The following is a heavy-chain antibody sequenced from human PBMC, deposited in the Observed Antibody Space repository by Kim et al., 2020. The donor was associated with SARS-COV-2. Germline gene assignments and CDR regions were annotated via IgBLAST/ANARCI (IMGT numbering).Heavy chain of an antibody. CDR1: GGSISSAGYY. CDR2: IYYSGYT. V-gene: IGHV4-31*03. CDR3: ARIVQNHYEGSGYGNWFAP. D-gene: IGHD3-22*01. Sequence: SETLSLTCTVSGGSISSAGYYWSWIRQRPGKGLEWIGYIYYSGYTHYNAPLRSRASISVDTSNHQFSLKMTSVTAADTAVYFCARIVQNHYEGSGYGNWFAPWGQGTLITVSS. J-gene: IGHJ5*02.